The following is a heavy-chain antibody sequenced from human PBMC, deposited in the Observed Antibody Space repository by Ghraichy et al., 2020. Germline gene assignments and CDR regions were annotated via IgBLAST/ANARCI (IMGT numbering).Heavy chain of an antibody. D-gene: IGHD2-8*01. CDR2: ISGSAVST. J-gene: IGHJ6*02. CDR1: GFIFSNYA. Sequence: GGYLRLSCAASGFIFSNYAMNWVRQAPGKGLEWVSGISGSAVSTFYAGSVQGRVTISRDNSKNTVYLQMSNLRAEDTAVYYCAKDLVGMRYGMDVWGQGTTVTVSS. V-gene: IGHV3-23*01. CDR3: AKDLVGMRYGMDV.